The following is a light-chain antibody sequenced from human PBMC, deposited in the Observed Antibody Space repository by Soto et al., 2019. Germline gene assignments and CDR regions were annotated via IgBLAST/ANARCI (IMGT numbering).Light chain of an antibody. CDR2: EVS. CDR1: SSDVGGYNY. J-gene: IGLJ3*02. V-gene: IGLV2-8*01. Sequence: QSALTQPPSASGSPGQSVTISCTGTSSDVGGYNYVSWYQQHPGKAPKLMIYEVSKRPSGVPDRFSGSKSGNTASLTVSGLQAEDEADYYCSSYAVRNNYSCVFGGGTKLTVL. CDR3: SSYAVRNNYSCV.